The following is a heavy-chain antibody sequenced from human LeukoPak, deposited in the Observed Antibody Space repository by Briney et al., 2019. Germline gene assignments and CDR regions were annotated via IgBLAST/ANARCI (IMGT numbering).Heavy chain of an antibody. Sequence: GGSLRLSCAASGFSFNNAWMSWVRQAPGKGLEWVSSISSNSAYLYYADSVRGRFTISRDNTKNSLYLQTSSPRAEDTAVYYCAREGLLHSISSGDAFDIWGQGTMVTVSS. V-gene: IGHV3-21*01. J-gene: IGHJ3*02. CDR3: AREGLLHSISSGDAFDI. CDR2: ISSNSAYL. D-gene: IGHD2-21*01. CDR1: GFSFNNAW.